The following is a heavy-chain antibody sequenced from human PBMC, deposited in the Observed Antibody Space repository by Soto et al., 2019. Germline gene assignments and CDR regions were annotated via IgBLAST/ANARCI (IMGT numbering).Heavy chain of an antibody. D-gene: IGHD3-10*01. Sequence: EVQLVESGGGLVQPGGSLRLSCAASGFTLSPFELHWVRQAPGKGLEWISYISSSGSTAYYASSVEGRFTISRDNANNSVYLQMDSLRAEDTALYYCTRAAWFPYLSFYWGQGALVTVSS. CDR2: ISSSGSTA. V-gene: IGHV3-48*03. J-gene: IGHJ4*02. CDR1: GFTLSPFE. CDR3: TRAAWFPYLSFY.